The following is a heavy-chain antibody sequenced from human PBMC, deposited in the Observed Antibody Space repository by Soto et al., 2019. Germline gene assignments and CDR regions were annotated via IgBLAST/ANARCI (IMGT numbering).Heavy chain of an antibody. J-gene: IGHJ3*02. Sequence: GRSLRLSCAAFGFNFGDVCMSWIRQAPGKGLEWVGFIRSKAYGGTTEYAASVKGRFTISRDDSKSIAYLQMNSLKTEDTAVYYCAKDLSSGSYSWTDAFDIWGQGTMVT. D-gene: IGHD3-10*01. CDR2: IRSKAYGGTT. V-gene: IGHV3-49*03. CDR1: GFNFGDVC. CDR3: AKDLSSGSYSWTDAFDI.